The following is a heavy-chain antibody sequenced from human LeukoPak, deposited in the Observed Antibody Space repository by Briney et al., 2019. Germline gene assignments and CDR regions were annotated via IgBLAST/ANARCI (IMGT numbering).Heavy chain of an antibody. CDR3: ARSIPYGTTWYGRSDY. J-gene: IGHJ4*02. Sequence: QPGGSLRLSCAASGFPFSSYSMTWVRQAPGKGLEWVANIKPDGTTKFYVDSVKGRFTISRDNALNSLYLQMNSLRAEDTAIYYCARSIPYGTTWYGRSDYWGQGTLDTVSS. V-gene: IGHV3-7*03. CDR1: GFPFSSYS. CDR2: IKPDGTTK. D-gene: IGHD6-13*01.